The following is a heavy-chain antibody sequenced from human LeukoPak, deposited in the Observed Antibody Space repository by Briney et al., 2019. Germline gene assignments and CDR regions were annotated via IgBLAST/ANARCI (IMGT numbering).Heavy chain of an antibody. CDR3: AKDQAYCSSTSCYPDPFDY. D-gene: IGHD2-2*01. J-gene: IGHJ4*02. CDR1: GFTFSSYS. Sequence: GGSLRLSCAASGFTFSSYSMNWVRQAPGKGLEWVSAISGSGGSTYYADSVEGRFTISRDNSKNTLYLQMNSLRAEDTAVYYCAKDQAYCSSTSCYPDPFDYWGQGTLVTVSS. CDR2: ISGSGGST. V-gene: IGHV3-23*01.